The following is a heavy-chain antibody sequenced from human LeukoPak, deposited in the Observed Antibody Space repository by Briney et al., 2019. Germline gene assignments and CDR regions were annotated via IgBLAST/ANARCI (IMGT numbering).Heavy chain of an antibody. CDR1: GLTVSSNY. V-gene: IGHV4-59*02. CDR2: IYYSGTT. J-gene: IGHJ4*02. D-gene: IGHD3-22*01. CDR3: ATEYSSSPHY. Sequence: GSLRLSCAASGLTVSSNYMSWIRQPPGKGLEWIASIYYSGTTYYNPSLKSRVTISVDTSKNQFSLKLNSVTAADTAVYYCATEYSSSPHYWGQGALVTVSS.